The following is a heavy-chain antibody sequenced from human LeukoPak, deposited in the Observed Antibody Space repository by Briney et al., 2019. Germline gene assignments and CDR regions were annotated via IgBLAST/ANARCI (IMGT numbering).Heavy chain of an antibody. V-gene: IGHV3-21*01. CDR3: ARLAGALGYCSSTSCAVDY. CDR2: ISSSSSYI. D-gene: IGHD2-2*01. Sequence: PGGSLRLSCAASGSTFSSYSMNWVRQAPGKGLEWVSSISSSSSYIYYADSVKGRFTISRDNAKNSLYLQMNSLRAEDTAVYYCARLAGALGYCSSTSCAVDYWGQGTLVTVSS. CDR1: GSTFSSYS. J-gene: IGHJ4*02.